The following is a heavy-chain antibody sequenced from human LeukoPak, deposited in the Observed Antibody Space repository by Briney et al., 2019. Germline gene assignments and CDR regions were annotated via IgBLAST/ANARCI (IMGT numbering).Heavy chain of an antibody. Sequence: SETLSLTCAVYGGSFSGYYWSWIRQPPRKGLEWIGEINHSGSTNYNPSLKSRVTISVDTSKNQFSLKLSSVTAADTAVYYCARRKYYYDSSTIDYWGQGTLVTVSS. CDR3: ARRKYYYDSSTIDY. CDR1: GGSFSGYY. V-gene: IGHV4-34*01. CDR2: INHSGST. D-gene: IGHD3-22*01. J-gene: IGHJ4*02.